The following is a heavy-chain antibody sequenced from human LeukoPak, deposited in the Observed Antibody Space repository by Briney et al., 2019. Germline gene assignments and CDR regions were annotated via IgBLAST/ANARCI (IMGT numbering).Heavy chain of an antibody. Sequence: ASVKVSCKASGYTFTGYYMHWVRQAPGQGLEWMGWINPNSGGTNYAQKFQGRVTMTRDTSISTAYMELSRLRSDDTAVYYCARDRLTMVRGVRYYFDYWGQGTLVTVSS. J-gene: IGHJ4*02. CDR3: ARDRLTMVRGVRYYFDY. V-gene: IGHV1-2*02. CDR1: GYTFTGYY. CDR2: INPNSGGT. D-gene: IGHD3-10*01.